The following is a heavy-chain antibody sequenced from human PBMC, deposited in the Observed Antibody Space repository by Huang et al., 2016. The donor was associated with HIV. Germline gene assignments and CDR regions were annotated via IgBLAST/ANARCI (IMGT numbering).Heavy chain of an antibody. D-gene: IGHD3-10*01. CDR1: GFTFSSYW. V-gene: IGHV3-74*01. CDR2: IKSEGSST. Sequence: EVQLVESGGGLVQPGGSLRLSCAASGFTFSSYWMHWVRQVPGKGLVWVSDIKSEGSSTSYADSVKGRFTIARDNAKNTLYLQMNSLRAEDTAVYYCARGSRQGKYYYGSGTAYWGQGTLVTVSS. CDR3: ARGSRQGKYYYGSGTAY. J-gene: IGHJ4*02.